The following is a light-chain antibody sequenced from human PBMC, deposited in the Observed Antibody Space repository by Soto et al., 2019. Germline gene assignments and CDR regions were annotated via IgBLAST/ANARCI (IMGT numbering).Light chain of an antibody. CDR3: TLYTNSPYV. CDR1: SSDVGAYNY. Sequence: QSALTQPASVSGSPGQSITISCTGTSSDVGAYNYVSWYQQHPGKAPKLLIFDVSNRPSGVSNRFSGSKSGNTASLTISGLQAEDEADYYCTLYTNSPYVFGTGTKVTVL. J-gene: IGLJ1*01. CDR2: DVS. V-gene: IGLV2-14*01.